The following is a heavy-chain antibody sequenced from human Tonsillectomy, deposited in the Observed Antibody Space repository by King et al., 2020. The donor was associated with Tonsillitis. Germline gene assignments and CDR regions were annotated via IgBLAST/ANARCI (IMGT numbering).Heavy chain of an antibody. V-gene: IGHV3-23*04. CDR1: GFTFSSYA. D-gene: IGHD3-22*01. Sequence: VQLVESGGGLVQPGGSLRLSCAASGFTFSSYAMSWVRQAPGKGLEWVSAISGSGGSTYYADSVKGRFTISRDNSKNTLYLQMNSLRAEDTAVYYCAKGSYDSSGYYYLYTWFDPWGQGTLVTVSS. CDR3: AKGSYDSSGYYYLYTWFDP. CDR2: ISGSGGST. J-gene: IGHJ5*02.